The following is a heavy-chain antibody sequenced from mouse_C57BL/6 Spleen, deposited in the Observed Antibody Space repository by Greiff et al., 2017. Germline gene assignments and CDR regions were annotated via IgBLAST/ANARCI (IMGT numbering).Heavy chain of an antibody. J-gene: IGHJ1*03. D-gene: IGHD2-4*01. CDR1: GFTFSDYG. CDR3: ARDYDYAYWYFEV. Sequence: EVQRVESGGGLVKPGGSLKLSCAASGFTFSDYGMHWVRQAPEKGLEWVAYISSGSSTIYYADTVKGRFTISRDNAKNTLFLQMTSLRSEDAAMYYCARDYDYAYWYFEVWGTGTTVTVSS. V-gene: IGHV5-17*01. CDR2: ISSGSSTI.